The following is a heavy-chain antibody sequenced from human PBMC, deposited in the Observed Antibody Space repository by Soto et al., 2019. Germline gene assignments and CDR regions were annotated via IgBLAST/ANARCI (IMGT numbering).Heavy chain of an antibody. Sequence: PLETLPLTCAVSGVSIISSNWLIWVRQPPGKGLEWIGEIYHSGSTNYNPSLKSRVTISVDKSKNQFSLKLSSVTAADTAVYYCARVSYSSSWSYYYYGMDVWGQGTTVTVSS. D-gene: IGHD6-13*01. J-gene: IGHJ6*02. CDR2: IYHSGST. V-gene: IGHV4-4*02. CDR3: ARVSYSSSWSYYYYGMDV. CDR1: GVSIISSNW.